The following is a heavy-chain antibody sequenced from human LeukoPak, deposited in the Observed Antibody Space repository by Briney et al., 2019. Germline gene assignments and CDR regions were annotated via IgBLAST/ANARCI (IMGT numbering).Heavy chain of an antibody. Sequence: PGRSLRLSCAASGFTFSSYGMHWVRQAPGKGLEWVAVISYDGSNKYYADSAKGRFTISRDNSKNTLYLQMNSLRAEDTAVYYCAKVTMVRGVTQSGDYWGQGTLVTVSS. J-gene: IGHJ4*02. CDR1: GFTFSSYG. V-gene: IGHV3-30*18. CDR2: ISYDGSNK. D-gene: IGHD3-10*01. CDR3: AKVTMVRGVTQSGDY.